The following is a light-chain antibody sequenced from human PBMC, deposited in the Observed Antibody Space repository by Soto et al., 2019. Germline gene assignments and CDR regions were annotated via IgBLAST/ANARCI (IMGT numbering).Light chain of an antibody. Sequence: QSVLTQSPSASGTPGQRVTISCSGSRSNIGSNTVNWFQQVPGTAPKLLIYSFNQRPSGVPDRFSVSKSGTSASLAISGLQSQDEADYYCAAWDDSLNGYVFGTGTKVTVL. J-gene: IGLJ1*01. V-gene: IGLV1-44*01. CDR3: AAWDDSLNGYV. CDR1: RSNIGSNT. CDR2: SFN.